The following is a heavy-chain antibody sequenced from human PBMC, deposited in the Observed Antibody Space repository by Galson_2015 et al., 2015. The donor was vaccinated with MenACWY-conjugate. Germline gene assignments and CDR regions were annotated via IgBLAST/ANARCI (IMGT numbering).Heavy chain of an antibody. J-gene: IGHJ3*02. CDR1: GGTFSSYT. CDR2: IIPILGIA. CDR3: ARDRGSGYRDAFDI. Sequence: SVKASCKASGGTFSSYTISWVRQAPGQGLEWMGRIIPILGIANYAQKFQGRVTITADKSTSTAYMELSSLRSEDTAVYYCARDRGSGYRDAFDIWGQGTMVTVSS. D-gene: IGHD3-22*01. V-gene: IGHV1-69*04.